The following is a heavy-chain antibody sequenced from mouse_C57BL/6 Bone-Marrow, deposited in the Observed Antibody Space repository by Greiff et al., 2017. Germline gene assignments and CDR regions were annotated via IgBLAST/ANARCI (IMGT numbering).Heavy chain of an antibody. J-gene: IGHJ2*01. CDR1: GYAFTNYL. V-gene: IGHV1-54*01. Sequence: QVQLQQSGAELVRPGTSVKVSCKASGYAFTNYLIEWVKQRPGQGLEWIGVINPGSGGTNYNEKFKGKATLTADKSSSTAYRQLSSLTSEDSAVYFCARCGGDYWGQGTTLTVSS. CDR2: INPGSGGT. CDR3: ARCGGDY.